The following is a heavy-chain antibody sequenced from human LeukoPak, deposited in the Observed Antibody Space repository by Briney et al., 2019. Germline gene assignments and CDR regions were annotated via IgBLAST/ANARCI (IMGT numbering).Heavy chain of an antibody. Sequence: SETLSLTCTVSGGSISSYYWSWIRQPPGKGLEWIGYIYYSGSTNYNPSLKSRVTISVDTSKNQFSLKLSSVTAADTAVYYCARLGGGSGGYYPAPFDYWGQGTLVTVSS. CDR3: ARLGGGSGGYYPAPFDY. V-gene: IGHV4-59*08. D-gene: IGHD3-10*01. CDR1: GGSISSYY. J-gene: IGHJ4*02. CDR2: IYYSGST.